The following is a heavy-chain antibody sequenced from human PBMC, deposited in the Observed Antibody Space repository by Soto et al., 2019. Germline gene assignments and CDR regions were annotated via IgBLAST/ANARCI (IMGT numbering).Heavy chain of an antibody. CDR3: AIGDKGKHYYYYMDV. CDR2: IIPILGIA. V-gene: IGHV1-69*02. J-gene: IGHJ6*03. CDR1: GGTFSSYT. D-gene: IGHD2-15*01. Sequence: SVKVSCKASGGTFSSYTISWVRQAPGQGLEWMGRIIPILGIANYAQKFQGRVTITADKSTSTAYMELSSLRSEDTAVYYCAIGDKGKHYYYYMDVWGKGTTVTVSS.